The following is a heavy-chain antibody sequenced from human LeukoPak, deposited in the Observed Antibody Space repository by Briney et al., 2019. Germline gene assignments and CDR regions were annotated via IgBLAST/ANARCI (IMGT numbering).Heavy chain of an antibody. V-gene: IGHV3-23*01. D-gene: IGHD6-6*01. CDR1: GFTFSSYA. CDR3: AKDLLYVSSFDWFDP. Sequence: GGSLRLSCAASGFTFSSYAMSWVRQAPGKGLEWVSAISGSGGSTYYADSVKGRFTISRDNSKNTPYLQMNSLRAEDTAVYYCAKDLLYVSSFDWFDPWGQGTLVTVSS. J-gene: IGHJ5*02. CDR2: ISGSGGST.